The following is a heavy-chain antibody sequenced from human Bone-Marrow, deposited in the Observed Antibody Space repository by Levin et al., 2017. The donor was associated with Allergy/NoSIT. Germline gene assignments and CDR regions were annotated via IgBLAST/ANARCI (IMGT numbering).Heavy chain of an antibody. CDR2: TSDSGGST. V-gene: IGHV3-23*01. Sequence: LGESLKISCAASGFTFSNYAMNWVRQAPGKGLEWVSGTSDSGGSTYYADSVKGRFTISRDNSKNTLYLQVNSLRAEDTALYYCAKDLSAVPAANYYYAMDVWGQGTTVTVSS. CDR3: AKDLSAVPAANYYYAMDV. CDR1: GFTFSNYA. D-gene: IGHD2-2*01. J-gene: IGHJ6*02.